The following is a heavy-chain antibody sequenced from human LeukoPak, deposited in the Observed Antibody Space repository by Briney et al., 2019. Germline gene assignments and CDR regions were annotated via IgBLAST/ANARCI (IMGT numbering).Heavy chain of an antibody. CDR1: GGTFSSYA. Sequence: ASVKVSCKASGGTFSSYAISWVRQAPGQGLEWMGGIIPIFGTANYAQKFQGRVSITTDESTNTAYMELSSLRSEDTAVYYCARANRGGLESPIWFGALVYWGQGALVTVSS. J-gene: IGHJ4*02. CDR3: ARANRGGLESPIWFGALVY. CDR2: IIPIFGTA. D-gene: IGHD3-10*01. V-gene: IGHV1-69*05.